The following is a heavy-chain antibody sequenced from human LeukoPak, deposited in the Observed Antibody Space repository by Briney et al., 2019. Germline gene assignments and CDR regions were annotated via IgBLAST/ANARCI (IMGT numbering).Heavy chain of an antibody. CDR1: GFTFSSYA. CDR3: ARDLKRRVYYDSSGSDDAFDI. J-gene: IGHJ3*02. D-gene: IGHD3-22*01. CDR2: ISYDGSNK. V-gene: IGHV3-30-3*01. Sequence: GGSLRLSCAASGFTFSSYAMHWVRQAPGKGLEWVAVISYDGSNKYYADSVKGRFTISRDNSKNTLYLQMNSLRAEDTAVYYCARDLKRRVYYDSSGSDDAFDIWGQGTMVAVSS.